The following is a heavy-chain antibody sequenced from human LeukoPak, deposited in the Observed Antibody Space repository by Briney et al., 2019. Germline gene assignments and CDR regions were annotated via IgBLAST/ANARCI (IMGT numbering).Heavy chain of an antibody. CDR2: INPNSGAT. CDR3: ARVAYCTKGVCINFDL. CDR1: GYTFTGSY. D-gene: IGHD2-8*01. J-gene: IGHJ4*02. V-gene: IGHV1-2*02. Sequence: GAPLKVSCKASGYTFTGSYIHWMRQAPGQGLEWMGWINPNSGATKYAQKFQGRVTVTRDTSTSTAYMELSGLRADDAAVYYCARVAYCTKGVCINFDLWGQGTLVTVSS.